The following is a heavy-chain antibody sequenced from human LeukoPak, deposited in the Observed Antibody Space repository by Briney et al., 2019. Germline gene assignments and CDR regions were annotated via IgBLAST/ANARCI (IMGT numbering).Heavy chain of an antibody. CDR2: IYHSGST. CDR3: ARGSYDILTGYPYYFDY. CDR1: GYSISSGYY. J-gene: IGHJ4*02. V-gene: IGHV4-38-2*02. D-gene: IGHD3-9*01. Sequence: SETLSLTCTVSGYSISSGYYWGWIRQPPGKGLEWIGSIYHSGSTYYNPSLKSRVTISVGTSKNQFSLKLSSVTAADTAVYYCARGSYDILTGYPYYFDYWGQGTLVTVSS.